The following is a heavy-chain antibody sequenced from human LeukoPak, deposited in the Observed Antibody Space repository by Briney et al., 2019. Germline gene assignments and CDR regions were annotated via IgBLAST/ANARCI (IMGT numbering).Heavy chain of an antibody. J-gene: IGHJ6*02. CDR3: ARRQYYYGSGSYYNQYYYYGMDV. V-gene: IGHV3-23*01. Sequence: GGSLRLSCAASGFTFSSYAMSWVRQAPGKGLEWVSAISGSGGSTYYADSVKGRFTISRDNSKNTLYLQMNSLRAEDTAVYYCARRQYYYGSGSYYNQYYYYGMDVWGQGTTVTVSS. CDR2: ISGSGGST. CDR1: GFTFSSYA. D-gene: IGHD3-10*01.